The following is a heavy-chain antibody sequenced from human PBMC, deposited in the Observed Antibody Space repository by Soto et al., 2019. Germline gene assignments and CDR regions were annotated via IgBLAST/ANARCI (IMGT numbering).Heavy chain of an antibody. D-gene: IGHD1-1*01. V-gene: IGHV1-2*02. CDR2: INPNNGGT. CDR1: RYIFTAYF. J-gene: IGHJ5*02. CDR3: ASHDPSAPSDP. Sequence: QVQLVQSGAEVKKPGASVKVSCKAPRYIFTAYFMHWVRQAPGQGLEWMGWINPNNGGTNYGLSFQGRLAMHPDTSISTAYMALRSPRSADTAVYYCASHDPSAPSDPWDQGALVIVSS.